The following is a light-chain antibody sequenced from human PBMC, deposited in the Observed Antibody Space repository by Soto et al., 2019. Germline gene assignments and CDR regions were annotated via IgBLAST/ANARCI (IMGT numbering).Light chain of an antibody. V-gene: IGKV4-1*01. Sequence: DIVMTQSPDSLAVSLGERATINCKSSQSVLYSSNNKNYLAWYQQKPGQPPKLLIYWASTRESGVPDRFSGRGSGTDFTLTISSLQAEDVVVYCCQQYYSTPRTFGQGTKVEIK. CDR1: QSVLYSSNNKNY. CDR3: QQYYSTPRT. J-gene: IGKJ1*01. CDR2: WAS.